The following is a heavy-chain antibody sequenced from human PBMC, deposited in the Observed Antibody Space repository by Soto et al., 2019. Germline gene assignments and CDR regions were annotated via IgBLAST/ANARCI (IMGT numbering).Heavy chain of an antibody. D-gene: IGHD5-12*01. CDR3: ARDTSGLSLNGLDV. J-gene: IGHJ6*02. Sequence: QVDLVQSGAEVKKPGASVTISCKASGSAITRYYIHWVRQAPGRGLEWMGIINPGGGSASYAQKYQNIVTIDKYTSTGTVYMDLRSLRTEDTAVYYCARDTSGLSLNGLDVWGQGTTVNVSS. CDR2: INPGGGSA. V-gene: IGHV1-46*01. CDR1: GSAITRYY.